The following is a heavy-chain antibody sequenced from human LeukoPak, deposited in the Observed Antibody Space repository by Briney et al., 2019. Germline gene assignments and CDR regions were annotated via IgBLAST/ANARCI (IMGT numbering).Heavy chain of an antibody. CDR2: IRSKAYGGTT. D-gene: IGHD3-10*01. Sequence: GGSLRLSCAASGFTFSSYSMNWVRQAPGKGLEWVGFIRSKAYGGTTEYAASVKGRFTISRDDSKSIAYLQMNSLKTEDTAVYYCTRDTSWFGELPLLENPRTHYYYYYYMDVWGKGTTVTISS. CDR1: GFTFSSYS. V-gene: IGHV3-49*04. J-gene: IGHJ6*03. CDR3: TRDTSWFGELPLLENPRTHYYYYYYMDV.